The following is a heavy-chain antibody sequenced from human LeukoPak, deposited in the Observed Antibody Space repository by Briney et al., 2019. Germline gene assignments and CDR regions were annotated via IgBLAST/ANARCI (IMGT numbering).Heavy chain of an antibody. V-gene: IGHV4-4*07. Sequence: PSETLSLTCIVSGGSISSYYWSWIRQPAGKGLEWIGRIYTSGSTNYNPSLKSRVTMSVDTSKNQFSLKLSSVTAADTAVYYCARINEYTYGYYYYYYMDVGGKGTTVTVSS. D-gene: IGHD5-18*01. CDR1: GGSISSYY. CDR3: ARINEYTYGYYYYYYMDV. J-gene: IGHJ6*03. CDR2: IYTSGST.